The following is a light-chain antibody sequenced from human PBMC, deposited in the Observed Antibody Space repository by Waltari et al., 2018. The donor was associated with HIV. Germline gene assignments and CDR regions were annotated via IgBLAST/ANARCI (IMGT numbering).Light chain of an antibody. CDR3: QSYDNDLSSPV. CDR2: QSK. Sequence: SYELAQPPSVSVSPGQTAIISCSGDELGNKGACWYQQKPGQSPVLVIFQSKRRPSGVPERFSASRSGTSASLAITALRTEDEGTYYCQSYDNDLSSPVFGGGTELTVL. J-gene: IGLJ2*01. V-gene: IGLV3-1*01. CDR1: ELGNKG.